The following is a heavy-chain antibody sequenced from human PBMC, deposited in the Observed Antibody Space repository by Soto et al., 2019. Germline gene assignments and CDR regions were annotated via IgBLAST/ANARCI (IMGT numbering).Heavy chain of an antibody. Sequence: QVKLVQSGGEVKKPGASVKVSCKASGYTFTSYAISWVRQAPGQGLEWMGWISAYDGNTKYAQNFQGRVTMTTDTSSSTAYLDLRSLRSDDTAVYYCAKGEWSQRIDYWGQGTLVTVSS. V-gene: IGHV1-18*01. CDR3: AKGEWSQRIDY. CDR2: ISAYDGNT. J-gene: IGHJ4*02. CDR1: GYTFTSYA. D-gene: IGHD3-3*01.